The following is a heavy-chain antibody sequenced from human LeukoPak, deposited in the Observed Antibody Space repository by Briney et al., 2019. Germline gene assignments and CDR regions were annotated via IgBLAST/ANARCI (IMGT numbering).Heavy chain of an antibody. CDR2: ISYDGSNK. J-gene: IGHJ3*02. CDR3: AKDDHYGSGSYVLYDAFDI. CDR1: GFTFSSYA. Sequence: GGSLRLSCAASGFTFSSYAMHWVRQAPGKGREGGAVISYDGSNKYYADSVKGRFTISRDNSKNTLYLQMNSLRAEDTAVYYCAKDDHYGSGSYVLYDAFDIWGQGTMVTVSS. V-gene: IGHV3-30-3*01. D-gene: IGHD3-10*01.